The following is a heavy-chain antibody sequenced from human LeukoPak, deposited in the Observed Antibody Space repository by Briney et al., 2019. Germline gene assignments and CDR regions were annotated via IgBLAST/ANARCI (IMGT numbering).Heavy chain of an antibody. Sequence: PGVSLRLSCASSGFTFSSHWRSWVRQAPGKGLEWVANIKQDGSEKYYVDSVKGRFTISRDNAKNSLYLQMNSLRAEDTAVYYCATTDLYGSGSYYGDYWGQGTLVTVSS. V-gene: IGHV3-7*01. CDR2: IKQDGSEK. CDR3: ATTDLYGSGSYYGDY. J-gene: IGHJ4*02. D-gene: IGHD3-10*01. CDR1: GFTFSSHW.